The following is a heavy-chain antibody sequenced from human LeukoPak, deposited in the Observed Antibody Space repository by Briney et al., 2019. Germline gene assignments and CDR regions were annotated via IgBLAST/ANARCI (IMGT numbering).Heavy chain of an antibody. CDR3: ARVLAAAGWD. J-gene: IGHJ4*02. D-gene: IGHD6-13*01. Sequence: GGSLRLSCAASGFSFSSYEMNWVRQAPGKGLEWVSFISSSANTIYYADSVKGRFTISRDNAKNSLYLQMNSLRAEDTAIYYCARVLAAAGWDWGQGTPVTVSS. V-gene: IGHV3-48*03. CDR1: GFSFSSYE. CDR2: ISSSANTI.